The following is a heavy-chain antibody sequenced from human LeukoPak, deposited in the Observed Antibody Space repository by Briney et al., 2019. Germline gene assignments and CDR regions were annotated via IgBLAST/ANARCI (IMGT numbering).Heavy chain of an antibody. CDR1: GFTFSNAW. V-gene: IGHV3-15*01. CDR2: IKSKTGGGTT. J-gene: IGHJ3*02. Sequence: GGSLRLSCAASGFTFSNAWMSWVRQAPGKGLEWVGRIKSKTGGGTTDYAAPVKGRFTISRDDSKNTLYLQMNSLKTEDTAVYYCTTTYYYDSSGYYYFGVAFDIWGQGTMVTVSS. D-gene: IGHD3-22*01. CDR3: TTTYYYDSSGYYYFGVAFDI.